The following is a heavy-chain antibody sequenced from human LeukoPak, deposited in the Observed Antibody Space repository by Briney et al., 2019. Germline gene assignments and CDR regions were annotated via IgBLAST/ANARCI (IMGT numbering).Heavy chain of an antibody. CDR1: GDILSSNRAA. Sequence: SQTLSLTCALSGDILSSNRAAWHWFRQSPSRGLEWLGRTYYRSKWYNEYAVSVKSRIAVIPDTSKNQFSLQLSSVAPEDTAVYYCARETGYVGMDVWGQGTTVSVYS. J-gene: IGHJ6*02. CDR2: TYYRSKWYN. CDR3: ARETGYVGMDV. V-gene: IGHV6-1*01. D-gene: IGHD3-9*01.